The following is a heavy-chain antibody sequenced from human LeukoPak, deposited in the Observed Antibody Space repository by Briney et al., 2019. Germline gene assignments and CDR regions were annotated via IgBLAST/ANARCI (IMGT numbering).Heavy chain of an antibody. CDR1: GGSFSDYY. V-gene: IGHV4-34*01. Sequence: SETLSLTCAVYGGSFSDYYWNWIRQPPGKGLEWIGEINHSGSTSYNPSLKSRVTISVDTSKNQFSLRLSSVTAADTAVYYCARGGLSYYYGSSSFDYWGQGTLVTVSS. D-gene: IGHD3-10*01. CDR3: ARGGLSYYYGSSSFDY. CDR2: INHSGST. J-gene: IGHJ4*02.